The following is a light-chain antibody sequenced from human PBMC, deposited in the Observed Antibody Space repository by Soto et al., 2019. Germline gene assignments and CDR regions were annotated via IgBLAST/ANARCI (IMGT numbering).Light chain of an antibody. V-gene: IGKV4-1*01. CDR2: WAS. CDR3: QQYFDSPVT. Sequence: DIVMPQSPDSLAVSLGERVTISCKSSQSVXYSSSNRNFLAWYQQKPGQPPKVLIYWASTRETGVPDRFSGSGSGTDFTLTISSLQAEDVAVYYCQQYFDSPVTFGGGTKVDIK. J-gene: IGKJ4*01. CDR1: QSVXYSSSNRNF.